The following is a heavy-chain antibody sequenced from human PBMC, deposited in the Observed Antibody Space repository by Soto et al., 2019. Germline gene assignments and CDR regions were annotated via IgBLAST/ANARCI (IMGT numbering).Heavy chain of an antibody. CDR2: IIPIFGTA. CDR3: ARAGLAYCGGDCYAPYYYYGMDV. V-gene: IGHV1-69*01. D-gene: IGHD2-21*02. CDR1: GGTFSSYA. Sequence: QVQLVQSGAEVKKPGSSVKVSCKASGGTFSSYAISWLRQAPGQGLEWMGGIIPIFGTANYAQKFQGRVTITADESTSTAYMELSRLRSEDTAVYYCARAGLAYCGGDCYAPYYYYGMDVWGQGTTVTVSS. J-gene: IGHJ6*02.